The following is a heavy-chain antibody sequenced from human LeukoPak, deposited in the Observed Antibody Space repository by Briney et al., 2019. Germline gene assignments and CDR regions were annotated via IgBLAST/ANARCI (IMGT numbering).Heavy chain of an antibody. V-gene: IGHV3-30*18. J-gene: IGHJ4*02. D-gene: IGHD5-24*01. CDR1: GFTFSSYG. CDR3: AKVEMATMGVRDY. CDR2: ISYDGSNK. Sequence: GRSLRLSCAASGFTFSSYGMHWVRQAPGKGLEWVAVISYDGSNKYYADSVKGRFTISRDNSKNTLYLQMNSLRAEGTAVYYCAKVEMATMGVRDYWGQGTLVTVSS.